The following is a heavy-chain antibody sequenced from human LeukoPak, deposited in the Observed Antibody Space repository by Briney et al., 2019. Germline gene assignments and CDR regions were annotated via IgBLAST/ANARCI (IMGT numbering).Heavy chain of an antibody. CDR1: GHSISSGYY. V-gene: IGHV4-38-2*02. J-gene: IGHJ5*02. CDR3: ARDLGDCSSTSCNPLGWFDP. Sequence: SETLPLTCTVSGHSISSGYYWGWIRQPPGKGLEWIGSIYHSESTYYNPSLKSRVTISVDTSKNQVSLKLSSVTAADTAVYYCARDLGDCSSTSCNPLGWFDPWGQGTLVTVSS. CDR2: IYHSEST. D-gene: IGHD2-2*01.